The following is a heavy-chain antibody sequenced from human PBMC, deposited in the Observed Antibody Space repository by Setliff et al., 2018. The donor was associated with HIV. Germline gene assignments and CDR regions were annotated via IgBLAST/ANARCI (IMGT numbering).Heavy chain of an antibody. CDR3: AGVSTAVTAAPLEY. Sequence: PSETLSLTCAVSGGSIISSNWWSWVRQPPGKGLEWIGEINHSGSTNYNASLKSRVTLSVDTSKKQFSLKLRSVTAAATAVYYCAGVSTAVTAAPLEYWSQGTLVTASS. CDR1: GGSIISSNW. CDR2: INHSGST. J-gene: IGHJ4*02. D-gene: IGHD4-17*01. V-gene: IGHV4-4*02.